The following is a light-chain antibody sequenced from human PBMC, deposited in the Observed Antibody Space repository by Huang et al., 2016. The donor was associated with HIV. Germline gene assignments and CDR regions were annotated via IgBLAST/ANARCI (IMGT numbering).Light chain of an antibody. CDR2: AAS. V-gene: IGKV1-39*01. CDR3: QQSHTLPHT. J-gene: IGKJ2*01. Sequence: DVELTQSPSSLSASVGDRITITCLASHNIINFLNWDQQIPGEAPRLLIYAASKLQSGVPSRFTGSGSGTDFALTISSLRPEDFVTYYCQQSHTLPHTFGQGTKLEI. CDR1: HNIINF.